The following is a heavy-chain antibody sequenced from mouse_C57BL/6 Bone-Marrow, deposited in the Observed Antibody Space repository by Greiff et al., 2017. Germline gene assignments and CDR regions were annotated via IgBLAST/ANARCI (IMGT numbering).Heavy chain of an antibody. CDR3: ASHYYGSSYGGYAMDY. D-gene: IGHD1-1*01. Sequence: EVKLMESGPELVKPGASVKISCKASGYTFTDYYMNWVKQSHGKSLEWIGDINPNNGGTSYNQKFKGKATLTVDKSSSTAYMELRSLTSEDSAVYYCASHYYGSSYGGYAMDYWGQGTSVTVSS. V-gene: IGHV1-26*01. CDR1: GYTFTDYY. J-gene: IGHJ4*01. CDR2: INPNNGGT.